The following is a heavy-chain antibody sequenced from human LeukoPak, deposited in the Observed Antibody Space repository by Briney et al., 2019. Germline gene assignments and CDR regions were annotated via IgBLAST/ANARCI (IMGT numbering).Heavy chain of an antibody. Sequence: SSETLSLTCTVSGGSINSYYWSWIRQPPGKGLEWIGYIYYSGSTNYNPSLKSRVTISVDTSKNQFSLKLSSVTAADTAVYYRASATRDGYNYQFSYWGQGTLVTVSS. V-gene: IGHV4-59*01. J-gene: IGHJ4*02. CDR2: IYYSGST. CDR1: GGSINSYY. D-gene: IGHD5-24*01. CDR3: ASATRDGYNYQFSY.